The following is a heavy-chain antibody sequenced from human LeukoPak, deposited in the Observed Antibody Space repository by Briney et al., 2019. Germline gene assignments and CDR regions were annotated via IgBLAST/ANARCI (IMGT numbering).Heavy chain of an antibody. V-gene: IGHV3-48*01. Sequence: GGSLRLSCAASGFTFSSYSMNWVRQAPGKGREWVSYISSSSSTIYYADSVKGRFTISRDNAKNSLYLQMNSLRAEDTAVYYCARDHNLSGTSFDYWGQGPLVTVSS. CDR2: ISSSSSTI. J-gene: IGHJ4*02. CDR1: GFTFSSYS. CDR3: ARDHNLSGTSFDY. D-gene: IGHD1-14*01.